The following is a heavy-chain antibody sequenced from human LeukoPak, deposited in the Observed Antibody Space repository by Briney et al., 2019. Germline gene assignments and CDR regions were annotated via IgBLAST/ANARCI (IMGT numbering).Heavy chain of an antibody. Sequence: GGSLRLSCAASGFAFSSYAMSWVRQAPGKGLEWVSPISESGGSIYYADSVKGRFTISRDNSKNTLDLQMNSLRAEDTAVYYCAKGSGSYYGQFDYWGQGTLLTVSS. D-gene: IGHD1-26*01. V-gene: IGHV3-23*01. CDR1: GFAFSSYA. CDR2: ISESGGSI. CDR3: AKGSGSYYGQFDY. J-gene: IGHJ4*02.